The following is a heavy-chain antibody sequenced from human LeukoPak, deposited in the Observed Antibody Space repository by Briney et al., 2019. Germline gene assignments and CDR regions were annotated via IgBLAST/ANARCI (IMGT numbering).Heavy chain of an antibody. V-gene: IGHV3-15*01. Sequence: GGSLRLSCAASGFIFSNAWMSWVRQAPGKGLEWVGRIKSKTDDGTTDYAAPVKGRFTTSRDDSKNTLYLQMNSLKTEDTAVYYCTTAYYDILTGYPVYYYYYMDVWGKGTTVTVSS. J-gene: IGHJ6*03. CDR1: GFIFSNAW. CDR3: TTAYYDILTGYPVYYYYYMDV. D-gene: IGHD3-9*01. CDR2: IKSKTDDGTT.